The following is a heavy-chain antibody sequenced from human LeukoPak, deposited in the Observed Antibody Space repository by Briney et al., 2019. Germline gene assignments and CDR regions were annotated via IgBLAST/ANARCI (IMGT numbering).Heavy chain of an antibody. V-gene: IGHV1-69*13. Sequence: GALVKVSCKASGGTFSSYAISWVRQAPGQGLEWMGGIIPIFGTANYAQKFQGRVTITADESTSTAYMELGSLRSEDTAVYYCARSLAATRGRYFQHWGQGTLVTVSS. J-gene: IGHJ1*01. D-gene: IGHD2-15*01. CDR2: IIPIFGTA. CDR3: ARSLAATRGRYFQH. CDR1: GGTFSSYA.